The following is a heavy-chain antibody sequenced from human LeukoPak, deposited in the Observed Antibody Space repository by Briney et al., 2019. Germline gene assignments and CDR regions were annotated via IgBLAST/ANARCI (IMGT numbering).Heavy chain of an antibody. Sequence: GSLRLSCAASGFTFSSYAMSWIRQPPGKGLEWIGSIYYSGSTYYNPSLKSRVTISVDTSKNQFSLKLSSVTAADTAVYYCASPAVAGYYYYYYYMDVWGKGTTVTVSS. CDR1: GFTFSSYA. CDR2: IYYSGST. CDR3: ASPAVAGYYYYYYYMDV. J-gene: IGHJ6*03. V-gene: IGHV4-39*01. D-gene: IGHD6-19*01.